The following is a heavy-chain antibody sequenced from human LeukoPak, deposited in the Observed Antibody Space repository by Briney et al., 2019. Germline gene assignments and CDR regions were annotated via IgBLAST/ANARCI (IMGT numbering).Heavy chain of an antibody. J-gene: IGHJ4*02. CDR1: GFTFSSYC. Sequence: GGSLRLSCAASGFTFSSYCMHWVRQAPGKGLEWVAFIRYDGSNKYYADSVKCRFTISRDNSKNTLYLQMNSLRAEDTAVYYCAKVGLTGYYFDYWGQGTLVTVSS. V-gene: IGHV3-30*02. CDR3: AKVGLTGYYFDY. D-gene: IGHD3-9*01. CDR2: IRYDGSNK.